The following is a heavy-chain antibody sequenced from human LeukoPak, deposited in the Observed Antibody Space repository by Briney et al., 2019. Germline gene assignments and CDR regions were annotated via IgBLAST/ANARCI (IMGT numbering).Heavy chain of an antibody. CDR3: ARGIVRQWLVFSRGPYDY. D-gene: IGHD6-19*01. J-gene: IGHJ4*02. Sequence: GSLRLSCAASGFTFGSHWMHWVRQPPGKGLEWIGEINHSGSTNYNPSLKSRVTISVDTSKNQFSLKLSSVTAADTAVYYCARGIVRQWLVFSRGPYDYWGQGTLVTVSS. CDR1: GFTFGSHW. CDR2: INHSGST. V-gene: IGHV4-34*01.